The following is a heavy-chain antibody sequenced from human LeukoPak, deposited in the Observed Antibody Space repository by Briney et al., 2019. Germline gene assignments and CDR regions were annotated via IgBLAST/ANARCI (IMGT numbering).Heavy chain of an antibody. CDR2: IIPIFGTA. V-gene: IGHV1-69*13. Sequence: GASVEVSCTASGYTFTNYYIHWVRQAPGQGLEWMGGIIPIFGTANYAQKFQGRVTITADESTSTAYMELSSLRSEDTAVYYCARFGLGKHIEVAGIPFDIWGQGTMVTVSS. CDR1: GYTFTNYY. J-gene: IGHJ3*02. CDR3: ARFGLGKHIEVAGIPFDI. D-gene: IGHD6-19*01.